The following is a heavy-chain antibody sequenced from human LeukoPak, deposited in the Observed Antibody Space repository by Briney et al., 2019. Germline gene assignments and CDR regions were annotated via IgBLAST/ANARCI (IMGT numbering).Heavy chain of an antibody. CDR2: ISSSGSTI. V-gene: IGHV3-48*03. J-gene: IGHJ4*02. CDR1: GFTFSSYE. Sequence: GGSLRLSCAASGFTFSSYEMHWVRQAPGKGLEWVSYISSSGSTIYYADSVKGRFTISRDNAKNSLYLQMNSLRAEDTAVYYCARDSSSWYFDYWGQGNLATVSS. CDR3: ARDSSSWYFDY. D-gene: IGHD6-13*01.